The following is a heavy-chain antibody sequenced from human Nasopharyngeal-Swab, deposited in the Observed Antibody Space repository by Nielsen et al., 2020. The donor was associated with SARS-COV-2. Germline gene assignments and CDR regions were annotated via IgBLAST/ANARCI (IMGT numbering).Heavy chain of an antibody. CDR2: IHADGHT. D-gene: IGHD6-13*01. J-gene: IGHJ2*01. CDR3: ASRGAATDPSTRDLPYSRRTFDL. V-gene: IGHV3-53*01. Sequence: GGSLRLSCASSGFSVSGNTYMSWVRQAPGKGLEWASTIHADGHTYYADSVRGRFTSSRDNSKNTVSLQMNCLRAEDTAVYYCASRGAATDPSTRDLPYSRRTFDLWGRGTLVTVSS. CDR1: GFSVSGNTY.